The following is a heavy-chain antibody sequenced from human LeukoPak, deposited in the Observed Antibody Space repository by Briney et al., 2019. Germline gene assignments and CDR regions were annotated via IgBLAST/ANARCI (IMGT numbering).Heavy chain of an antibody. CDR2: IYYSGST. D-gene: IGHD3-22*01. J-gene: IGHJ6*02. Sequence: SETLSLTCTVSGGSISYYYWSWIRQPPGKGLEWIGCIYYSGSTKYNPSLKSRVTISVDTSKNQFSLRLNSVTAADTAVYYCARTKYYYDSSGFPRPERYGMDVWGQGTTVTVSS. CDR1: GGSISYYY. CDR3: ARTKYYYDSSGFPRPERYGMDV. V-gene: IGHV4-59*01.